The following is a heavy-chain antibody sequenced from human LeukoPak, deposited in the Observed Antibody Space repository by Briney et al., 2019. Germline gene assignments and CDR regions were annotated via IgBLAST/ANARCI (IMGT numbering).Heavy chain of an antibody. CDR2: ITHSGST. Sequence: PSETLSLTCAVYGGSFSGYYWAWIRQPPGKGLEWIGEITHSGSTNYNPSLKSRVTISVDTSKNQFSLKLSSVTAADTAVYYCARRGYYDSSGYPFDYWGQGTLVTVSS. CDR3: ARRGYYDSSGYPFDY. CDR1: GGSFSGYY. D-gene: IGHD3-22*01. V-gene: IGHV4-34*01. J-gene: IGHJ4*02.